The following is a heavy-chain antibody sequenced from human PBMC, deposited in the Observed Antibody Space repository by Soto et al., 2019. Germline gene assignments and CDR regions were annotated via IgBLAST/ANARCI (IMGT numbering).Heavy chain of an antibody. D-gene: IGHD1-1*01. Sequence: PSETLSLTCTVSGGSISSGGYYWSWIRQHPGKGLEWIGYIYYSGSTYYNPSLKSRVTISVDTSRNQFSLKLSSVTVADTAVYYCARVSVGTGAYYFDYWGQGTLVTVSS. CDR2: IYYSGST. V-gene: IGHV4-31*03. J-gene: IGHJ4*02. CDR1: GGSISSGGYY. CDR3: ARVSVGTGAYYFDY.